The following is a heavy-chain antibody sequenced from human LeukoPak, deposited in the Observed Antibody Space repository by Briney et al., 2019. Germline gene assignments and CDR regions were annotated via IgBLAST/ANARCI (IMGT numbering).Heavy chain of an antibody. J-gene: IGHJ3*02. CDR3: ARVEYYYDSSGSDAFDI. CDR2: INHSGST. V-gene: IGHV4-34*01. D-gene: IGHD3-22*01. Sequence: SETLSLTCAVYGGSFSGYYWSWIRQPPGKGLEWIGEINHSGSTNYNPSLKSRVTISVDTSKNQFSLKLSSVTAADTAVYYCARVEYYYDSSGSDAFDIWGQGTMVTVSS. CDR1: GGSFSGYY.